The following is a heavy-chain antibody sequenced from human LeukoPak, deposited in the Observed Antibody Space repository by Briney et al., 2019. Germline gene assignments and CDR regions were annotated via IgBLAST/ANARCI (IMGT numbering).Heavy chain of an antibody. V-gene: IGHV1-18*01. D-gene: IGHD6-19*01. J-gene: IGHJ4*02. CDR3: ARGAINSGWYYY. Sequence: ASVKVSCKASGGTFSDYGINWLRQAPGQGLEWMGGIIAYNGNTNYAQKLQGRVTMTTDTSTSTAYMELRSLRSDDTAVYYCARGAINSGWYYYWGQGTLVTVSS. CDR2: IIAYNGNT. CDR1: GGTFSDYG.